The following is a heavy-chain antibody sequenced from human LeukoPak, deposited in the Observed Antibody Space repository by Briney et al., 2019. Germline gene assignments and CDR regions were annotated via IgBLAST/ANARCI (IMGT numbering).Heavy chain of an antibody. D-gene: IGHD3-16*01. J-gene: IGHJ4*02. CDR2: INHSGST. CDR3: ARWGVVFDY. V-gene: IGHV4-34*01. Sequence: PSETLSLTCAVYGGSFSGYYWSWIRQPPGKGLEWIGEINHSGSTSYNPSLKSRVTISVDTSKNQFSLKLSSVTAADTAVYYCARWGVVFDYWGQGTLVTVSS. CDR1: GGSFSGYY.